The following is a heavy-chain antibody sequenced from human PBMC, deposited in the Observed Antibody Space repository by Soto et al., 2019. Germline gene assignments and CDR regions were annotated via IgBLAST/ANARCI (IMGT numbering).Heavy chain of an antibody. CDR1: GFTFSSYW. J-gene: IGHJ6*04. D-gene: IGHD3-3*01. Sequence: GSLRLSCAASGFTFSSYWMSWVRQAPGKGLEWVANIKQDGSEKYYVDSVKGRFTISRDNAKNSLYLQMNSLRAEETAVYYCARDFNGVTIFGVDNYGIAVWGKGTMVTVSS. CDR3: ARDFNGVTIFGVDNYGIAV. V-gene: IGHV3-7*03. CDR2: IKQDGSEK.